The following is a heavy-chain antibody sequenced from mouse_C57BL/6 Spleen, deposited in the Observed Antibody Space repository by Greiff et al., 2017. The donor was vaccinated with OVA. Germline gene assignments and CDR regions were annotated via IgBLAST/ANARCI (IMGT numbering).Heavy chain of an antibody. CDR3: AREADYDGAWFAY. J-gene: IGHJ3*01. CDR2: INYDGSST. Sequence: EVQRVESEGGLVQPGSSMKLSCTASGFTFSDYYMAWVRQVPEKGLEWVANINYDGSSTYYLDSLKSRFIISRDNAKNILYLQMSSLKSEDTATYYCAREADYDGAWFAYWGQGTLVTVSA. D-gene: IGHD2-4*01. CDR1: GFTFSDYY. V-gene: IGHV5-16*01.